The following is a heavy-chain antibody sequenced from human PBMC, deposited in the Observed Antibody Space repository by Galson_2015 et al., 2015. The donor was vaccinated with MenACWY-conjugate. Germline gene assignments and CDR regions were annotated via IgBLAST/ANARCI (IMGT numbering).Heavy chain of an antibody. V-gene: IGHV3-48*02. Sequence: SLRLSCAASGFTFSSYSMNWVRQAPGKGLEWVSYISSSSSSIYYADSVKGRFTIPRDNAKNSLYLQMNSLRDEDTAVYYCARVWGSYDAFDIWGQGTRVIVSS. D-gene: IGHD3-16*01. J-gene: IGHJ3*02. CDR1: GFTFSSYS. CDR3: ARVWGSYDAFDI. CDR2: ISSSSSSI.